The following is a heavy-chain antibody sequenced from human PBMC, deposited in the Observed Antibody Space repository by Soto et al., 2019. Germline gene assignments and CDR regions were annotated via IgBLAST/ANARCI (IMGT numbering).Heavy chain of an antibody. J-gene: IGHJ4*02. CDR2: IYYSGST. Sequence: QVQLQESGPGLVKPSETLSLTCTVSGGSISSYYWSWIRQPPGKGLEWIGYIYYSGSTNYNPSLMSRFTISLDTSKNQFALMLSSVTPAETTVPYCTIRYGYSFDYSGQGTLVTVSS. V-gene: IGHV4-59*08. D-gene: IGHD1-1*01. CDR1: GGSISSYY. CDR3: TIRYGYSFDY.